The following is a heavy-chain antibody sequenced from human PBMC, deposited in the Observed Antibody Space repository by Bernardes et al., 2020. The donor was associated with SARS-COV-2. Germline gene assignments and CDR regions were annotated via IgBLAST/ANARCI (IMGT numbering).Heavy chain of an antibody. J-gene: IGHJ4*02. CDR2: ISGYNGNT. V-gene: IGHV1-18*04. CDR1: GYTYTNYG. CDR3: ARVEGFCSGGTCFSLFYFDH. D-gene: IGHD2-15*01. Sequence: ASVKVSCKASGYTYTNYGIGWVRQALGHGLEWLGWISGYNGNTNYARHLQGRITMTSDLSTKTAFMELRRLRSDDTAVYYCARVEGFCSGGTCFSLFYFDHWGQGTLVSVSS.